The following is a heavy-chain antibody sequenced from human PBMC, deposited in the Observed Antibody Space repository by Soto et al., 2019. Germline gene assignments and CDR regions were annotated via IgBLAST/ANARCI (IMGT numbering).Heavy chain of an antibody. D-gene: IGHD5-18*01. J-gene: IGHJ5*02. CDR2: IRGYNGKT. CDR1: GYSFTSYG. Sequence: QVHLVQSGAEVKKPGDSVQVSCKASGYSFTSYGISWVRQAAGQGLEWMAWIRGYNGKTRFAPKYQGRLTMTIDTSTSTAYMDLRSLRSDDAAMYYCARDQKVNTDNWFDLWGQGTMVTVSS. CDR3: ARDQKVNTDNWFDL. V-gene: IGHV1-18*01.